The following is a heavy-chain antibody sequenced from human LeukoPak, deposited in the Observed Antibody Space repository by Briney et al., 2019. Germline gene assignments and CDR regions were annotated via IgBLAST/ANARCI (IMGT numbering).Heavy chain of an antibody. Sequence: GGSLRLSCAASGFTFSSYAMSWVRQAPGKGLEWVSSIGSGVRTYDADSVKGRFTISRDNSKNTLYLQMNSLRAEDTAIDYCAKGCIITSCAEGRWFDPWGQGTLVTVSS. V-gene: IGHV3-23*01. J-gene: IGHJ5*02. D-gene: IGHD2-2*01. CDR3: AKGCIITSCAEGRWFDP. CDR1: GFTFSSYA. CDR2: IGSGVRT.